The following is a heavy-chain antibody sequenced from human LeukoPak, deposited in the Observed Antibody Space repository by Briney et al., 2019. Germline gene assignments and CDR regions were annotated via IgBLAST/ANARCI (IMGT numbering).Heavy chain of an antibody. CDR3: ARGYYYDSSGYYTYFDY. J-gene: IGHJ4*02. D-gene: IGHD3-22*01. Sequence: ASVKVSCKASGYTFSNYGISWVRQAPGQGLEWMGWISAYSGNTNYAQKLQGRVTMTTDTSTSTAYMDLRSLRSDDTAVYYCARGYYYDSSGYYTYFDYWGQGTLVTVSS. CDR2: ISAYSGNT. V-gene: IGHV1-18*01. CDR1: GYTFSNYG.